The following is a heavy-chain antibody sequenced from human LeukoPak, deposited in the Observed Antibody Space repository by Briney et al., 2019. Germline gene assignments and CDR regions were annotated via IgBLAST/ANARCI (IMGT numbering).Heavy chain of an antibody. Sequence: GGSLRLSCAASGFTFSSYSMNWVRQAPGKGLERVSYISSSSSTIYYADSVKGRFTISRDNAKNSLYLQMNSLRAEDTAVYYCARDFDGSGVCWFDPWGQGTLVTVSS. CDR2: ISSSSSTI. V-gene: IGHV3-48*04. CDR3: ARDFDGSGVCWFDP. CDR1: GFTFSSYS. J-gene: IGHJ5*02. D-gene: IGHD3-10*01.